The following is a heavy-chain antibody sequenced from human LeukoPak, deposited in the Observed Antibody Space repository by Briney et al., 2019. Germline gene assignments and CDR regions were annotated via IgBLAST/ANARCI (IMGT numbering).Heavy chain of an antibody. Sequence: PGGSLRLSCAASGFTVSSNYMSWVRQAPGKGLEWVSVIYSGGSTYYADSVEGRFTISRHNSKNTLYLQMNSLRAENTAVYYCASIPGIAAAGDYFDYWGQGTLVTVSS. J-gene: IGHJ4*02. CDR1: GFTVSSNY. D-gene: IGHD6-13*01. V-gene: IGHV3-53*04. CDR2: IYSGGST. CDR3: ASIPGIAAAGDYFDY.